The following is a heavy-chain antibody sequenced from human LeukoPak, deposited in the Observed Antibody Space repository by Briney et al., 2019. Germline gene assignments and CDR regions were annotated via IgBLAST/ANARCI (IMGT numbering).Heavy chain of an antibody. J-gene: IGHJ6*03. V-gene: IGHV4-4*07. CDR2: IYTSGST. D-gene: IGHD6-19*01. CDR3: ATAVAGTLGGYYYYYMDV. CDR1: GGSISSYY. Sequence: SETLSLTCTVSGGSISSYYWSWIRQPAGKGLEWIGRIYTSGSTNYNPSPKSRVTMSVDTSKNQFSLKLSSVTAADTAVYYCATAVAGTLGGYYYYYMDVWGKGATVTVSS.